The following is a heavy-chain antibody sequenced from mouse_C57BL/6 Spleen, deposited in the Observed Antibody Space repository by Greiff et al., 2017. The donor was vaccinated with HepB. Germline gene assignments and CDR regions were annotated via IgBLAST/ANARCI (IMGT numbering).Heavy chain of an antibody. CDR2: IDPSDSYT. V-gene: IGHV1-50*01. D-gene: IGHD1-1*01. Sequence: VQLQQPGAELVKPGASVKLSCKASGYTFTSYWMQWVKQRPGQGLEWIGEIDPSDSYTNYNQKFKGKATLTVDTSSSTAYMQLSSLTSEDSAVYYCARKVATKDFDYWGQGTTLTVSS. CDR3: ARKVATKDFDY. CDR1: GYTFTSYW. J-gene: IGHJ2*01.